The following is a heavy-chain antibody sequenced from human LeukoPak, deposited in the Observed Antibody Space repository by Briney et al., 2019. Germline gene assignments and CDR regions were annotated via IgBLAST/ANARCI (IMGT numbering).Heavy chain of an antibody. CDR3: ARDLYNSSGYFVRGFDY. CDR1: GHTFTSYG. CDR2: ISAYNGNT. J-gene: IGHJ4*02. D-gene: IGHD3-22*01. Sequence: ASVKVSCKASGHTFTSYGISWVRQAPGQGLEWMGWISAYNGNTNYAQKFQGRVTITADESTSTAYMELSSLRSEDTAVYYCARDLYNSSGYFVRGFDYWGQGTLVTVSS. V-gene: IGHV1-18*01.